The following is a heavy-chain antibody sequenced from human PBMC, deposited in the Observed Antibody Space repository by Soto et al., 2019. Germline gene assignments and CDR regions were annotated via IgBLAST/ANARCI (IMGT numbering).Heavy chain of an antibody. CDR3: ARGYNWNYVGYYGMDV. V-gene: IGHV4-30-2*01. Sequence: QLQLQESGSGLVKPSQTLSLTCAVSGGSISSGGYSWSWIRQPPGKGLEWIGYIYHSGSTYYNPSLKSRVTISVDRSKHQFSRKLSSVTAADTAVYYCARGYNWNYVGYYGMDVWGQGTTVTVSS. CDR1: GGSISSGGYS. D-gene: IGHD1-7*01. J-gene: IGHJ6*02. CDR2: IYHSGST.